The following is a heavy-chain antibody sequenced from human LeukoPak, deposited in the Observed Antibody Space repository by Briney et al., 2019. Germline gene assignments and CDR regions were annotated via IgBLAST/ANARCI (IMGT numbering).Heavy chain of an antibody. Sequence: GGSLRLSCAASGFTFSSYSMNWVRQAPGKGLEWVSSISSSSSYIYYADSVKGRFTISRDNAKNSLYLQMNSLRAEGTAVYYCARDPYYYGSGSYPDYYYGMDVWGKGTTVTVSS. D-gene: IGHD3-10*01. CDR3: ARDPYYYGSGSYPDYYYGMDV. J-gene: IGHJ6*04. CDR1: GFTFSSYS. CDR2: ISSSSSYI. V-gene: IGHV3-21*01.